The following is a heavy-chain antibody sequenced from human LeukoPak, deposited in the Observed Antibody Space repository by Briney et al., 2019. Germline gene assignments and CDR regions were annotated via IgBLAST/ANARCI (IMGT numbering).Heavy chain of an antibody. CDR3: AKLSRLAAPH. CDR2: IRYDGSNK. V-gene: IGHV3-30*02. D-gene: IGHD6-13*01. J-gene: IGHJ4*02. Sequence: PEGSLRLSCAASGFTFSSYGMHWVRQAPSKGLEWVAFIRYDGSNKYYADSVKGRFTISRDNSKNTLYLQMNSLRAEDTAVYYCAKLSRLAAPHWGQGTLVTVSS. CDR1: GFTFSSYG.